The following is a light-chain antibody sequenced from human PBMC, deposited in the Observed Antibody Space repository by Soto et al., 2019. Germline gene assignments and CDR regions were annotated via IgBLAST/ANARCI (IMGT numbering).Light chain of an antibody. CDR3: SSYTTSSTVV. CDR1: SSNVGNYNY. CDR2: EVT. J-gene: IGLJ1*01. Sequence: QSALTQPASVSGSPGQSITISCTGTSSNVGNYNYVSWYQQYPGKAPELMIYEVTNRPSGVSNRFSGSKSGNTPSLTISGLQAEDEADYYCSSYTTSSTVVFGSGTKGTVL. V-gene: IGLV2-14*01.